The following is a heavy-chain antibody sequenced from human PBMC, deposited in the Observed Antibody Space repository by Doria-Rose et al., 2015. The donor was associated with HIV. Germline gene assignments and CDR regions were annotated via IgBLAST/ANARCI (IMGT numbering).Heavy chain of an antibody. CDR2: IFSDDER. CDR1: GVSLSSPGMG. J-gene: IGHJ4*02. V-gene: IGHV2-26*01. Sequence: ESGPVLVKPTETLTLTCTVSGVSLSSPGMGVGWIRQPPGKALEWPANIFSDDERSYKTSLKSRLTISRGTSKSQVVLTMTDMDPVDTATYYCARIKSSRWYHKYYFDFWGQ. D-gene: IGHD6-13*01. CDR3: ARIKSSRWYHKYYFDF.